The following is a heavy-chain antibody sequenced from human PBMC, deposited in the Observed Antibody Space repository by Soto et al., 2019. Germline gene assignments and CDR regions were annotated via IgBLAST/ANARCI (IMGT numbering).Heavy chain of an antibody. CDR2: IYYSGST. D-gene: IGHD6-13*01. CDR1: GGSISSYY. V-gene: IGHV4-59*12. J-gene: IGHJ6*02. CDR3: ARSPEQQLGNYCYYGMDV. Sequence: SETLSLTCTVSGGSISSYYWSWIRQPPGKGLEWIGYIYYSGSTNCNPFLKSRVTISVDTSKNQFSLKLSSVTAADTAVYYCARSPEQQLGNYCYYGMDVWGQGTTVTVSS.